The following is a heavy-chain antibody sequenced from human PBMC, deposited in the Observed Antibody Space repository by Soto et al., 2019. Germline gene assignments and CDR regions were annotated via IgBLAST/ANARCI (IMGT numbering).Heavy chain of an antibody. Sequence: SETLSLTCTVSGGSISTYYWNWIRQPPGKGLEWIGYIYYGGSTNYNPSLKSRVTISVDTSKKQFSLKLSSVTAADTAVYYCARGGHCTNGVCSALDYWGQGTLVTVSS. J-gene: IGHJ4*02. CDR3: ARGGHCTNGVCSALDY. D-gene: IGHD2-8*01. V-gene: IGHV4-59*08. CDR1: GGSISTYY. CDR2: IYYGGST.